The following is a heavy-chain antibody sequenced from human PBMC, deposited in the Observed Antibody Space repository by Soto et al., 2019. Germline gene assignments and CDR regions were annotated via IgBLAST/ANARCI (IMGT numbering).Heavy chain of an antibody. V-gene: IGHV1-18*01. D-gene: IGHD3-3*01. Sequence: ASVKVSCKASGYTFTSYGISWVRQAPGQGLEWMGWISAYNGNTNYAQKLQGRVTMTTDTSTSTAYMELRSLRSDDTAVYYCARDYSLGRDFWSGPDAIRFDPWGQGTLFTVSS. CDR3: ARDYSLGRDFWSGPDAIRFDP. CDR2: ISAYNGNT. J-gene: IGHJ5*02. CDR1: GYTFTSYG.